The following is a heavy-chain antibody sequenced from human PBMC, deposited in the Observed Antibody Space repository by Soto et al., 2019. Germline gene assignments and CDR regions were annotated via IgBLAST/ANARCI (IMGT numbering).Heavy chain of an antibody. CDR3: ARGVRLHFDN. CDR2: ISGSGNKT. J-gene: IGHJ4*02. V-gene: IGHV3-23*01. Sequence: PGGSLRLSCAAAGFSFSPYAMSWVRQAPGKGLGWVSSISGSGNKTYYADSVKGTLTISRDNSKDTLFLQMNGLSAEDTALYYCARGVRLHFDNWGQGTLVTVSS. CDR1: GFSFSPYA.